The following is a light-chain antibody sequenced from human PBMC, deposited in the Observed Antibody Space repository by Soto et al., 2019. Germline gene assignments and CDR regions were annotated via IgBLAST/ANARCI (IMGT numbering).Light chain of an antibody. V-gene: IGKV1-33*01. Sequence: DIQVTQSPSSLSASVGDPVTLTCQAIQDIKKYSNWYHYKPGKVPNLLIYDASILKTGVPSSLSGSGSGTDFTFTISSLPPEDNATYYCQQFDMLMTFGQGTRLEIK. CDR3: QQFDMLMT. J-gene: IGKJ5*01. CDR2: DAS. CDR1: QDIKKY.